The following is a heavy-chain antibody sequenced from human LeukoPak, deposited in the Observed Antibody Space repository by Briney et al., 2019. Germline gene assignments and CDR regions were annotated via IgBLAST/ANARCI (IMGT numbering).Heavy chain of an antibody. CDR3: ARDSVPIVVVPAALEYYYYYYYMDV. D-gene: IGHD2-2*01. Sequence: PSETLSLTCTVSGGSISSYRWSWIRQPAGKGLEWIGRIYTSGSTNYNPSLKSRVTMSVDTSKNQFSLKLSSVTAADTAVYYCARDSVPIVVVPAALEYYYYYYYMDVWGKGTTVTVSS. CDR2: IYTSGST. CDR1: GGSISSYR. J-gene: IGHJ6*03. V-gene: IGHV4-4*07.